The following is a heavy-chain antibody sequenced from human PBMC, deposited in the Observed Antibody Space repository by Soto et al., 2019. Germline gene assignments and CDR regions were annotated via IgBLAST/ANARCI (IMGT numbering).Heavy chain of an antibody. CDR1: GGSFSGYY. CDR2: INHSGST. J-gene: IGHJ4*02. CDR3: ARDRSHVGFDY. Sequence: LSLTCAVYGGSFSGYYWSWIRQPPGKGLERIGEINHSGSTNYNPSLKSRVTISVDTSKNQFSLKLSSVTAADTAVYYCARDRSHVGFDYWGQGTLVTVSS. D-gene: IGHD1-26*01. V-gene: IGHV4-34*01.